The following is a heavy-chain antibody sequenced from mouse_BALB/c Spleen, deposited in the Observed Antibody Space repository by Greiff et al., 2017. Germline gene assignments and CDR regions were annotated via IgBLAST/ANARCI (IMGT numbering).Heavy chain of an antibody. CDR3: ARHNVRRDAMDY. V-gene: IGHV5-6*01. D-gene: IGHD2-14*01. CDR1: GFTFSSYG. Sequence: EVKLVESGGDLVKPGGSLKLSCAASGFTFSSYGMSWVRQTPDKRLEWVATISSGGSYTYYPDSVKGRFTISRDNAKNTLYLQMSSLKSEDTAMYYCARHNVRRDAMDYWGQGTSVTVSS. CDR2: ISSGGSYT. J-gene: IGHJ4*01.